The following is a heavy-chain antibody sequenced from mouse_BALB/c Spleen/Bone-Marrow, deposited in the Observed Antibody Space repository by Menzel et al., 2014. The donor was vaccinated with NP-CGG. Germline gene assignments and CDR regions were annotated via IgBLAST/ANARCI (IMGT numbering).Heavy chain of an antibody. CDR3: ARGVISVDY. Sequence: LVESGAELVRPGSSVKISCKASGYAFSSYWMNWVKQRPGQGLEWIGQIYPGDSDTDYNGKFKGKATLTADKSSNTAYMQLTSLTSEDSAVYFCARGVISVDYWGQGTTLTVSS. CDR1: GYAFSSYW. CDR2: IYPGDSDT. V-gene: IGHV1-80*01. J-gene: IGHJ2*01.